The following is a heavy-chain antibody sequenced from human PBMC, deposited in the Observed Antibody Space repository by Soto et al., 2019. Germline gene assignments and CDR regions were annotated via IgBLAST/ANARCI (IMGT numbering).Heavy chain of an antibody. CDR2: MSPNSINT. CDR3: AREYSPAGDNRKSYGMDG. D-gene: IGHD2-2*01. V-gene: IGHV1-8*01. J-gene: IGHJ6*02. CDR1: GYTFTTYD. Sequence: ASVKVSCKASGYTFTTYDINWVRQVTGQGLEWMGWMSPNSINTVYARKFQGRVTMTRNTSISTAYMELSSLRSEDTAVYYCAREYSPAGDNRKSYGMDGWGQGTTVTVSS.